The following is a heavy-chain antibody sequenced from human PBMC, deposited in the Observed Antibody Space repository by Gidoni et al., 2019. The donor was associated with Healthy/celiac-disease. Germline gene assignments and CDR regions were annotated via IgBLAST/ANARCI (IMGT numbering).Heavy chain of an antibody. CDR1: GYTVTSYG. J-gene: IGHJ4*02. D-gene: IGHD3-10*01. CDR3: ARLSGPPTHRLDY. V-gene: IGHV1-18*04. Sequence: VQLVQSGAEVKKPGASVKVSCQASGYTVTSYGISWVRQDPGQGLEWMGLISAYNGNTNKAKKLQGRVTMTTDTSTSTAYMELRSLRSDDTAVYYCARLSGPPTHRLDYWGQGTLVTVSS. CDR2: ISAYNGNT.